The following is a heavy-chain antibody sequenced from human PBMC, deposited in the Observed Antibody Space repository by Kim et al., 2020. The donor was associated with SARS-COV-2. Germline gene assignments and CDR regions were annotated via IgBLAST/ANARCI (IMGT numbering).Heavy chain of an antibody. CDR3: VREEWWKFDD. D-gene: IGHD2-15*01. J-gene: IGHJ4*01. CDR2: SEQ. V-gene: IGHV3-7*03. Sequence: SEQFYEVSVRGRFTISRDNIKNSLYLQMNSLRPADTAVYYCVREEWWKFDDWGHGNLVTVS.